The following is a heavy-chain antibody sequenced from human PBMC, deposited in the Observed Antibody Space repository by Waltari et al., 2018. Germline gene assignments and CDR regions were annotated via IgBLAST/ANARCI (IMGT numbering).Heavy chain of an antibody. V-gene: IGHV4-30-4*01. J-gene: IGHJ4*02. CDR2: IYYSGST. D-gene: IGHD2-15*01. Sequence: GKGLEWIGYIYYSGSTYYNPSLKSRVTISVDTSKNQFSLKLSSVTAADTAVYYCARSPSGHDYFDYWGQGTLVTVSS. CDR3: ARSPSGHDYFDY.